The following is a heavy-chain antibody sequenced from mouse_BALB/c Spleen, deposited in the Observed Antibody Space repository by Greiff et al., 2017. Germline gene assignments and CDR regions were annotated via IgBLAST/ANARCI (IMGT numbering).Heavy chain of an antibody. Sequence: VQLQQSAAELARPGASVKMSCKASGYTFTSYTMHWVKQRPGQGLEWIGYINPSSGYTEYNQKFKDKTTLTADKSSSTAYMQLSSLTSEDSAVYYCAKGGYDYGNLFAYWGQGTLVTVSA. V-gene: IGHV1-4*02. CDR1: GYTFTSYT. J-gene: IGHJ3*01. D-gene: IGHD2-1*01. CDR3: AKGGYDYGNLFAY. CDR2: INPSSGYT.